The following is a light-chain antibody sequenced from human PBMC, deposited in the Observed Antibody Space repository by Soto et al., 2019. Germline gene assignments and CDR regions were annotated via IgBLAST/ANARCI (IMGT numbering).Light chain of an antibody. CDR3: SSYTSSSTLEVV. J-gene: IGLJ2*01. CDR2: DVS. V-gene: IGLV2-14*01. CDR1: SSDVGGYNY. Sequence: QSALTQPACVSGSPGQSITISCTGTSSDVGGYNYVSWYQQHPGKAPKLMIYDVSNRPSGVSNRFSGSKSGNTASLTISGLQAEDEADYYCSSYTSSSTLEVVFGGGTKLTVL.